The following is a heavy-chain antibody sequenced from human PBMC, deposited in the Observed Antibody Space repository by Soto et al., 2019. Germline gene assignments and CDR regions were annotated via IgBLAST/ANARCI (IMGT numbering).Heavy chain of an antibody. CDR3: ATEIQTYCSGGSCYSPVIDY. Sequence: SEPLSLTCAVYGGTFSGYYWSWIRQPPGTGLEWIGEINHSGSTNYNPSLKSRVTISVDTSKNQFSLKLSSVTAADTAVYYCATEIQTYCSGGSCYSPVIDYWGQGTLVTVSS. J-gene: IGHJ4*02. CDR2: INHSGST. D-gene: IGHD2-15*01. V-gene: IGHV4-34*01. CDR1: GGTFSGYY.